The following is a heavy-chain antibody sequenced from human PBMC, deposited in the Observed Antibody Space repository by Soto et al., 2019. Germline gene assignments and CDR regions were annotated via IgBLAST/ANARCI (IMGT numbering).Heavy chain of an antibody. CDR1: GGTFSSYA. D-gene: IGHD3-9*01. V-gene: IGHV1-69*13. CDR3: ARVKDSYDILPGYYMGHYGMDV. J-gene: IGHJ6*02. CDR2: IIPIFGTA. Sequence: SVKVSCKASGGTFSSYAISWVRQAPGQGLEWMGGIIPIFGTANYAQKFQGRVTITADESTSTAYMELSSLRSEDTAVYYCARVKDSYDILPGYYMGHYGMDVWGQGTRVTVSS.